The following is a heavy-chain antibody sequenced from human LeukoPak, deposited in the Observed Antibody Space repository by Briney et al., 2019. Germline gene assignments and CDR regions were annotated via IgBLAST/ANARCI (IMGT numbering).Heavy chain of an antibody. CDR2: IYYSGST. CDR3: ARRGYSRGFYYFDY. Sequence: SETLSLTCTVSGGSISSYYWSWIRQPPGKGLEWIGYIYYSGSTNYNPSLKSRVTISVDTSKNQFSLKLNSVTAADTAVYYCARRGYSRGFYYFDYWGQGTLVTVSS. D-gene: IGHD6-19*01. J-gene: IGHJ4*02. V-gene: IGHV4-59*08. CDR1: GGSISSYY.